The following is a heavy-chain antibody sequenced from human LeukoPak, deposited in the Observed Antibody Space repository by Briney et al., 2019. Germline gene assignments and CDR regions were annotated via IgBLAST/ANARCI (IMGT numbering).Heavy chain of an antibody. J-gene: IGHJ4*02. V-gene: IGHV1-46*01. CDR1: GYTFTSYY. CDR2: INPSGGST. Sequence: ASVKVSCKASGYTFTSYYMHWVRQPPGQGLEWMGIINPSGGSTSYAQKFQGRVTMTRDTSTRTVYMELSSLRSEDTAVYYCARVGYCSGGSCYNDYWGQGTLVTVSS. D-gene: IGHD2-15*01. CDR3: ARVGYCSGGSCYNDY.